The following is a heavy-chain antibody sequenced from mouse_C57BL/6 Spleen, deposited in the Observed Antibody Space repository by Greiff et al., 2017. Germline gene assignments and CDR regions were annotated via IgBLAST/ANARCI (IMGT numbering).Heavy chain of an antibody. CDR3: ANYGSSYGWFAY. CDR2: ISDGGSYT. J-gene: IGHJ3*01. CDR1: GFTFSSYA. D-gene: IGHD1-1*01. V-gene: IGHV5-4*03. Sequence: EVMLVESGGGLVKPGASLKLSCAASGFTFSSYAMSWVRQTPEKRLEWVATISDGGSYTDYPDNVKGRFTISRDNATNNLYLQMSHLKSEDTAMYYCANYGSSYGWFAYWGQGTLVTVSA.